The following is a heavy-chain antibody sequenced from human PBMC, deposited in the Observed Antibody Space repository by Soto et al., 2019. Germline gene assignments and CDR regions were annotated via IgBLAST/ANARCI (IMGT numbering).Heavy chain of an antibody. CDR1: GGTFSSYT. V-gene: IGHV1-69*02. J-gene: IGHJ6*02. CDR2: IIPILGIA. CDR3: ASFYYDSSGYYKGYYYYGMDV. Sequence: ASVKVSCKASGGTFSSYTISWVRQAPGQGLEWMGRIIPILGIANYAQKFQGRVTITADKSTSTAYMELSSLRSEGTAVYYCASFYYDSSGYYKGYYYYGMDVWGQGTTFTVSS. D-gene: IGHD3-22*01.